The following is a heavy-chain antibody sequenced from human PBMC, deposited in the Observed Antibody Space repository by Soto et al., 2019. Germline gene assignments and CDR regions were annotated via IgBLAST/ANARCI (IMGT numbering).Heavy chain of an antibody. CDR2: ISAYNGNT. D-gene: IGHD2-15*01. V-gene: IGHV1-18*04. CDR1: GYTFTSYG. Sequence: ASVKVSCKASGYTFTSYGISWVRQAPGQGLEWMGWISAYNGNTNYAQKLQGRVTMTTDTSTSTAYMELRSLRSDDTAVYYCASTYCSGGSCYWPFDYWGQGTLVTVSS. J-gene: IGHJ4*02. CDR3: ASTYCSGGSCYWPFDY.